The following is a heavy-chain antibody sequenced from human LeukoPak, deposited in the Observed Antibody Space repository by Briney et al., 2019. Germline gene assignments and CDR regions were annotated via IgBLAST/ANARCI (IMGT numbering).Heavy chain of an antibody. CDR2: IDTDGAIT. CDR3: TKDLTGKYDY. D-gene: IGHD1-20*01. J-gene: IGHJ4*02. V-gene: IGHV3-74*01. CDR1: GYIFSSYW. Sequence: LPGGSLRLSCSASGYIFSSYWMHWVRQAPGEGLVWVSRIDTDGAITSYADSVKGRFTISRDNAKNTLYLQMNSLRTEDTGVYYCTKDLTGKYDYWGQGTLVTVSS.